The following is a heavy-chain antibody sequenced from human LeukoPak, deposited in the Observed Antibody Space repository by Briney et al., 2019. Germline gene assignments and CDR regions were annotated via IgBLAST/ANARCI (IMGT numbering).Heavy chain of an antibody. V-gene: IGHV3-23*01. CDR3: ARGGMATIPGWEYFDY. D-gene: IGHD5-12*01. Sequence: GGSLRLSCAASGFTFSNYGMSWVRQAPGKGLEWVSTISGRGGSTYYADSVKGRFTISRDNSKNTLFLQMNSLRDEDTAVYYCARGGMATIPGWEYFDYWGQGTLVTVSS. J-gene: IGHJ4*02. CDR1: GFTFSNYG. CDR2: ISGRGGST.